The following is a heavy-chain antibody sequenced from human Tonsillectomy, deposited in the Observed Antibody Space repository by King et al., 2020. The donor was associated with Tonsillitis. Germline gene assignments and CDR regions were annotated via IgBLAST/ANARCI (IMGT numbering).Heavy chain of an antibody. CDR3: ARAYYYDGSGSPEGLRYYFDY. V-gene: IGHV4-39*02. D-gene: IGHD3-22*01. Sequence: QLQESGPGLVKPSETLSLTCTVSGGSISSSSYFWGWIRQPPGKGLEWIGSFYYSGSTYYNPSLKSRVSISGDTSKNHFSLNLSSVTAADTAVYYCARAYYYDGSGSPEGLRYYFDYWGQGTLVTVSS. CDR2: FYYSGST. CDR1: GGSISSSSYF. J-gene: IGHJ4*02.